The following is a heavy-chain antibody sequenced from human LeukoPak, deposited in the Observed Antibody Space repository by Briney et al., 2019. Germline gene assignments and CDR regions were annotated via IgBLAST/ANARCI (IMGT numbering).Heavy chain of an antibody. D-gene: IGHD5-18*01. CDR3: AGGYRYYFDY. Sequence: PGGSLRLSCAGSGLTFSSYDMSWVRQAPGKGLEWVSAISGSGGSTYYADSVKGRFTTSRDNSKNTLYLQMNSLRAEDTAVYYCAGGYRYYFDYWGQGTLVTVSS. V-gene: IGHV3-23*01. CDR2: ISGSGGST. J-gene: IGHJ4*02. CDR1: GLTFSSYD.